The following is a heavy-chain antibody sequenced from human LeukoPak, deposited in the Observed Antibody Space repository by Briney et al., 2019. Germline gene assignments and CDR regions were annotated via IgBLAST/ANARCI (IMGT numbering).Heavy chain of an antibody. J-gene: IGHJ5*02. CDR2: GDHTGGT. CDR1: GGSSTGYY. CDR3: AKNGQRGFSFDP. D-gene: IGHD2-8*01. Sequence: SETLSLTCAVYGGSSTGYYWSWIRQPPGKGLEWIGEGDHTGGTKYNPSLKSRVTISADSSKNQFSLKWYSVTAADTGLYYCAKNGQRGFSFDPWGQGTLVIVSS. V-gene: IGHV4-34*01.